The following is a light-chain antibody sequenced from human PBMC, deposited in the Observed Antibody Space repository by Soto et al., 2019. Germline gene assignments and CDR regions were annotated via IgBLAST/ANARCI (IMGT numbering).Light chain of an antibody. CDR3: MQTRQAPIK. V-gene: IGKV2-28*01. J-gene: IGKJ5*01. Sequence: DLVMTQSPLSLPVTPGEPASISCRSSQSLQHSNGRNYLDWYLQKPGQSPQLLIYLGSNRASGVPDRFSGSGSGTDLTLKIRRVQADDVGVYYCMQTRQAPIKFGQETRLEIK. CDR1: QSLQHSNGRNY. CDR2: LGS.